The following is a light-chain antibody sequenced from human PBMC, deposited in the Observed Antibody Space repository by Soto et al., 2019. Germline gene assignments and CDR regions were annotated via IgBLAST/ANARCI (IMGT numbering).Light chain of an antibody. V-gene: IGLV1-44*01. J-gene: IGLJ2*01. CDR3: GTWDDSQNGVV. CDR1: SSNIGSNS. Sequence: QSVLTQPPSASGTPGQRVTISCSGSSSNIGSNSVNWYQQLPGTAPKLPGTAPKLLIYSNNQRPSGVPDRFSGSKSGTSASLAISGLQSEDEADYYCGTWDDSQNGVVFGGGTKLTVL. CDR2: SNN.